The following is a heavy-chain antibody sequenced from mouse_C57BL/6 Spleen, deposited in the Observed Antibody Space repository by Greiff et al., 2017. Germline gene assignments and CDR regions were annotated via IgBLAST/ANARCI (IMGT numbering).Heavy chain of an antibody. CDR1: GFTFSSYA. J-gene: IGHJ4*01. V-gene: IGHV5-4*01. D-gene: IGHD2-5*01. CDR3: ARENSKFFYAMDY. Sequence: EVKLVESGGGLVKPGGSLQLSCAASGFTFSSYAMSWVRQTPEKRLEWVATISDGGSYTYYPDNVKGRFTISRDNAKNNLYLQMSHLKSEDTAMYYCARENSKFFYAMDYWGQGTSVTVSS. CDR2: ISDGGSYT.